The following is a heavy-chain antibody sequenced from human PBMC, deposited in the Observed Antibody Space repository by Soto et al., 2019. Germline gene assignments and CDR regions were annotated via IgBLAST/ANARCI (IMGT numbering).Heavy chain of an antibody. CDR3: ARELADCSGGSCYSDDAFDI. CDR1: GGSFSGYY. CDR2: INHSGST. Sequence: PSETLSLTCAVYGGSFSGYYWSWIRQPPGKGLEWIGEINHSGSTNYNPSLKSRVTISVDTSKNQFSLKLSSVTAADTAVYYCARELADCSGGSCYSDDAFDIGGKGTMATVSS. J-gene: IGHJ3*02. D-gene: IGHD2-15*01. V-gene: IGHV4-34*01.